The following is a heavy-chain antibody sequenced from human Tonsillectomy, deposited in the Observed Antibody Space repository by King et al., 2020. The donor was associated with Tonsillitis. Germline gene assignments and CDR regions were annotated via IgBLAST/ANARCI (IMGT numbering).Heavy chain of an antibody. CDR1: GYTFTGYY. J-gene: IGHJ4*02. CDR3: ARAIGPWPLLGY. CDR2: INPNSGGT. D-gene: IGHD3-16*01. V-gene: IGHV1-2*02. Sequence: VQLVESGAEVKKPGASVKVSCKSSGYTFTGYYIHWVRQAPGQGLEWMGWINPNSGGTNYAQKFQGRVTMTRDTSISTAYMELSRLRSDDTAVYYCARAIGPWPLLGYWGQGTLVTVSS.